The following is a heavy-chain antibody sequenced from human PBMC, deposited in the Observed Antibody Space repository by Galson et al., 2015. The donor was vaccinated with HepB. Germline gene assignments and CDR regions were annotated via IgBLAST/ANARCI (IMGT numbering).Heavy chain of an antibody. Sequence: SLRLSCAASGFTFSSYGMHWVRQAPGKGLEWVAFIRYDESNKYYADPVKGRFTISRDNSKNTLYLQMNSLRAEDTAVYYCAKHDDVLLWFGELIDWGQGTLVTVSS. V-gene: IGHV3-30*02. CDR2: IRYDESNK. J-gene: IGHJ4*02. CDR3: AKHDDVLLWFGELID. CDR1: GFTFSSYG. D-gene: IGHD3-10*01.